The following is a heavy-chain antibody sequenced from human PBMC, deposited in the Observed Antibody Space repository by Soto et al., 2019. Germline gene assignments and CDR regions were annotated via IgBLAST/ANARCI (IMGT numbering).Heavy chain of an antibody. V-gene: IGHV1-69*02. CDR2: IIPILGIA. CDR1: GGTFSSYT. J-gene: IGHJ6*02. CDR3: ARGYCGGDCYFTRPNGMDV. Sequence: QVQLVQSGAEVKKPGSSVKVSCKASGGTFSSYTISWVRQAPGQGLEWMGRIIPILGIANYAQKFQGRVTITADKSTSTDYMERSSLRSEDTAVYYCARGYCGGDCYFTRPNGMDVWGQGTTVTVSS. D-gene: IGHD2-21*02.